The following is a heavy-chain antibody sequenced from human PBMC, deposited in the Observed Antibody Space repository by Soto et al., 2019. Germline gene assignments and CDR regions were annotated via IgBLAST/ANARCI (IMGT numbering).Heavy chain of an antibody. D-gene: IGHD2-21*01. CDR2: INPNGGST. CDR3: ARGLYSGDK. J-gene: IGHJ4*02. V-gene: IGHV1-46*01. Sequence: QVRLVQSGAEVKKPGASVKVSCKASGYIFTNYYIHWVRQAPGQGLEWMAIINPNGGSTNCAQEFQGRLTLTRDTSTSTVYMDLSSLTSEDTAVYYSARGLYSGDKWGQGTLVTVSS. CDR1: GYIFTNYY.